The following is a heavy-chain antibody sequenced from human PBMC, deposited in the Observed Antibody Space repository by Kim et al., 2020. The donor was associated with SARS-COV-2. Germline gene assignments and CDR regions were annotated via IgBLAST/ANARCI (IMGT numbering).Heavy chain of an antibody. Sequence: GGSLRLSCGASGFTFTSHDLQWVRQAPGKGPEWISGVSGSGDREFYAESVKGRFTISRDNSKNTVYLQLNILRAEDTAIYYCVRQVAGSNFDVWGPGTMV. J-gene: IGHJ3*01. CDR3: VRQVAGSNFDV. CDR1: GFTFTSHD. V-gene: IGHV3-23*01. CDR2: VSGSGDRE. D-gene: IGHD3-10*01.